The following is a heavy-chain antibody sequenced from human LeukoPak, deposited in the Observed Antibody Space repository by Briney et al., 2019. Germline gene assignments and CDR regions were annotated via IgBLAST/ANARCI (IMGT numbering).Heavy chain of an antibody. V-gene: IGHV3-72*01. J-gene: IGHJ4*02. Sequence: GGSLRLSCAASGFTFSDHYMDWVRQAPGKGLEWVGRSRNKADSYTTEYAASVKGRFTISRDDSKNAVYLQMDSLKTEDTAVYYCSRGYYFDYWGQGTLVTVSS. CDR2: SRNKADSYTT. CDR1: GFTFSDHY. CDR3: SRGYYFDY.